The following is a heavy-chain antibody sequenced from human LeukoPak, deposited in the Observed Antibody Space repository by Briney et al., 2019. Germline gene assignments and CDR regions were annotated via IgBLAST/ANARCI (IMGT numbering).Heavy chain of an antibody. V-gene: IGHV1-46*01. CDR3: ARGRRIAAAGKGHWFGP. CDR2: INPSGGST. D-gene: IGHD6-13*01. J-gene: IGHJ5*02. Sequence: GASVKVSCKASGYTFTSYYMHWVRQAPGQGLEWMGIINPSGGSTSYAQKFQGRVTMTRDTSTSTVYMELSSLRSEDTAVYYCARGRRIAAAGKGHWFGPWGQGTLVTVSS. CDR1: GYTFTSYY.